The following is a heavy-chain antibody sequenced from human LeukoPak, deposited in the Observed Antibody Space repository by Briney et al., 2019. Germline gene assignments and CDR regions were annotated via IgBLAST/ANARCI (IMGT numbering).Heavy chain of an antibody. CDR2: IYYSGNT. CDR3: ARVGDGNFDY. D-gene: IGHD3-16*01. CDR1: GGSISSYY. Sequence: SETLSLTCTGSGGSISSYYWSWIRQPPGKELEWIGYIYYSGNTNYNPSLKSRVTISIDTSKNQFSLKVSSVTAADTAVYYCARVGDGNFDYWGQGTLVTVSS. J-gene: IGHJ4*02. V-gene: IGHV4-59*08.